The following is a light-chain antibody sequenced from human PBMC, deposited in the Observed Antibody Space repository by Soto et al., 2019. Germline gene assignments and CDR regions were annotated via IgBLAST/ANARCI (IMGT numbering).Light chain of an antibody. CDR2: GAS. CDR3: HQYASSPRT. Sequence: EIVLTQSPGTLSLSPGDRATLSCRASQGVSANSLAWYQQKPGQAPRLLIYGASIRATGISDRFSGSGSGTDFTLTISRLEPEDFAMYYCHQYASSPRTFGQGTKVDI. V-gene: IGKV3-20*01. CDR1: QGVSANS. J-gene: IGKJ1*01.